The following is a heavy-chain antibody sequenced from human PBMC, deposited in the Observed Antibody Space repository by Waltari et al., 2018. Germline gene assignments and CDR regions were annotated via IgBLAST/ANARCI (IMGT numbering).Heavy chain of an antibody. CDR1: GGSFSGYY. J-gene: IGHJ4*02. D-gene: IGHD3-3*01. CDR2: INHSGST. Sequence: QVQLQQWGAGLLKPSETLSLTCAVYGGSFSGYYWSWIRQPPGKGLEWIGEINHSGSTNDNPSLKSRVTISVDTSKNQFSLKLSSVTAADTAVYYCARSDPGIFGVDYWGQGTLVTVSS. CDR3: ARSDPGIFGVDY. V-gene: IGHV4-34*01.